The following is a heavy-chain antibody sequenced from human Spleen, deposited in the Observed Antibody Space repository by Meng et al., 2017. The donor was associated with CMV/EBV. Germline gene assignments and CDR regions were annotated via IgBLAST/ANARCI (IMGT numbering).Heavy chain of an antibody. Sequence: GESLKISCTASGFTFDSYAMSWVRQAPGKGLEWVAAISGSGGSTYYADSGKGRFTISRDNSKNTLYLQMNSLRAEDTAVYYCAKDRKYQLPGAFDIWGQGTMVTVSS. D-gene: IGHD2-2*01. CDR2: ISGSGGST. V-gene: IGHV3-23*01. CDR3: AKDRKYQLPGAFDI. J-gene: IGHJ3*02. CDR1: GFTFDSYA.